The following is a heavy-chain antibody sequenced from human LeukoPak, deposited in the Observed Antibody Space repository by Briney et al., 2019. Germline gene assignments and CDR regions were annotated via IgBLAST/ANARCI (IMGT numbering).Heavy chain of an antibody. Sequence: GGSLRLSCAASGFTFSSYAMSWVRQAPGKGLEWVSAISGSGGSTYYADSVKGRVTISRDNSKNTLYLQMNSLRAEETAVYYCAKDLYSLRCFDWLSGPPDDYNWFDPWGQGTLVTVSS. CDR1: GFTFSSYA. J-gene: IGHJ5*02. CDR3: AKDLYSLRCFDWLSGPPDDYNWFDP. V-gene: IGHV3-23*01. CDR2: ISGSGGST. D-gene: IGHD3-9*01.